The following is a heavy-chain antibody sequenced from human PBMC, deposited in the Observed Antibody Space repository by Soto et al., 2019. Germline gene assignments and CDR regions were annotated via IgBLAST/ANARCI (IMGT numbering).Heavy chain of an antibody. CDR1: GYTFTSYD. Sequence: ASVKVSCKASGYTFTSYDINWVRQATGQGLGWMGWMNPNSGNTGYAQKFQGRVTMTRNTSISTAYMELSSLRSEDTAVYYCARVVCTNGVCYGGMDVWGQETTVTVSS. J-gene: IGHJ6*02. V-gene: IGHV1-8*01. CDR2: MNPNSGNT. D-gene: IGHD2-8*01. CDR3: ARVVCTNGVCYGGMDV.